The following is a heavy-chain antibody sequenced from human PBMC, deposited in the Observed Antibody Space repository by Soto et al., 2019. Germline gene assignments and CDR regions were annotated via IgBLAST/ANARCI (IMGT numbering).Heavy chain of an antibody. V-gene: IGHV4-61*01. CDR2: IYYSGST. CDR3: ARDRLRGYDNSGFFS. Sequence: SETLSLTCTVSGGSVSSGSYYWSWIRQPPGKGLEWIGYIYYSGSTNYNPSLKSRLTMTTATSTNAVYMELRSLKSDDTAIYYCARDRLRGYDNSGFFSWGQGTLVTVSS. D-gene: IGHD3-22*01. CDR1: GGSVSSGSYY. J-gene: IGHJ5*02.